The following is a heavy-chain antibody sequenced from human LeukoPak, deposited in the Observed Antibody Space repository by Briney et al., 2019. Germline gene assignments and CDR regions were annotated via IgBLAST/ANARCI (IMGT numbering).Heavy chain of an antibody. Sequence: GASVKVSCKASGYTFSIYGVSWVRQAPGQGLEWVAWISAYSGNTNYAQKFQGRVTMATDTSTSTAYMELRSLRSDDTAVYYCARGGYSYGYMGYFDYWGQGTLVTVSP. CDR3: ARGGYSYGYMGYFDY. CDR2: ISAYSGNT. CDR1: GYTFSIYG. D-gene: IGHD5-18*01. J-gene: IGHJ4*02. V-gene: IGHV1-18*01.